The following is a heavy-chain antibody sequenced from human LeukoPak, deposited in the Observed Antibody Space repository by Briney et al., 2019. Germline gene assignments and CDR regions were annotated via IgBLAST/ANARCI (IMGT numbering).Heavy chain of an antibody. J-gene: IGHJ6*02. Sequence: GGSLRLSCAASGFTFSSYAMHWVRQAPGKGLEWVAVISYDGSNKYYADSVKGRFTISRDNAKNPLYLQMNSLRAEDTAVYYCARDRGVTLFYYGMDVWGQGTTVTVSS. CDR1: GFTFSSYA. D-gene: IGHD2-21*02. CDR2: ISYDGSNK. V-gene: IGHV3-30-3*01. CDR3: ARDRGVTLFYYGMDV.